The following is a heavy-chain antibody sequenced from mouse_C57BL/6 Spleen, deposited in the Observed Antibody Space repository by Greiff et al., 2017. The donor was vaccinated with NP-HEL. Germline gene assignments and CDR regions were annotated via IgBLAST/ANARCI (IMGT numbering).Heavy chain of an antibody. V-gene: IGHV1-52*01. J-gene: IGHJ2*01. CDR1: GYTFTSYW. CDR2: IDPSDSET. D-gene: IGHD2-5*01. CDR3: ARGDYSNYGPFAY. Sequence: QVQLQQPGAELVRPGSSVKLSCKASGYTFTSYWMHWVKQRPIQGLEWIGNIDPSDSETHYTQKFKDKATLTVDKSSSTAYMQLSSLTSEDSAVYYCARGDYSNYGPFAYWGQGTTLTVSS.